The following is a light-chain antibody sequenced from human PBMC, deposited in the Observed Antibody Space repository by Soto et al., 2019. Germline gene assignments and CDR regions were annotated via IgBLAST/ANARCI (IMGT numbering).Light chain of an antibody. J-gene: IGKJ5*01. Sequence: EIVMTQSPATLSVSPGERATLSCRASQSISNNLAWYQQKPGQAPRLLIYGASTRATGIPARFSGSGSGTEFALTFSSLQSEDFAVYYCQQYNNWPITFGQGTRLQIK. V-gene: IGKV3D-15*01. CDR2: GAS. CDR1: QSISNN. CDR3: QQYNNWPIT.